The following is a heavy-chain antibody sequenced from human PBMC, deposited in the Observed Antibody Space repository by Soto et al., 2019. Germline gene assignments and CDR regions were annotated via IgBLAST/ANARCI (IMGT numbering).Heavy chain of an antibody. D-gene: IGHD4-4*01. CDR1: GGSISSYY. CDR3: VGRDYSHYDWFDP. V-gene: IGHV4-59*01. CDR2: IYYSGST. J-gene: IGHJ5*02. Sequence: SETLSLTCTVSGGSISSYYWSWIRQPPGKGLEWIGYIYYSGSTNYNPSLKSRVTISVDTSKNQFSLKLSSVTAADTAVYYCVGRDYSHYDWFDPWGQGTLVTVSS.